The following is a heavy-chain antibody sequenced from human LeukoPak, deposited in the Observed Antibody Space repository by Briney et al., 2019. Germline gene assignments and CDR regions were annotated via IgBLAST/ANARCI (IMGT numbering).Heavy chain of an antibody. CDR2: ISGSGGST. CDR1: GFTFSSYA. CDR3: ARGNIKFDY. J-gene: IGHJ4*02. V-gene: IGHV3-23*01. Sequence: TGGSLRLSCAASGFTFSSYAMSWVRQAPGKGLEWVSAISGSGGSTYYVDSVKGRFTISRDNAKNSLYLQMNSLRAEDTAVYYCARGNIKFDYWGQGTLATVSS.